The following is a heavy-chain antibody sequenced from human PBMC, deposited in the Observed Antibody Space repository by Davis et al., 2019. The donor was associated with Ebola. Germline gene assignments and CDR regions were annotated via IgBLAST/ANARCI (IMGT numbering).Heavy chain of an antibody. CDR1: GFTFSSYS. CDR3: ARDSQVVVAALGLAWHWFDP. J-gene: IGHJ5*02. Sequence: GESLKISCAASGFTFSSYSMNWVRQAPGKGLEWVSYISSSSTIYYADSVKGRFTISRDNAKNSLYLQMNSLRDEDTAVYYCARDSQVVVAALGLAWHWFDPWGQGTLVTVSS. D-gene: IGHD2-15*01. V-gene: IGHV3-48*02. CDR2: ISSSSTI.